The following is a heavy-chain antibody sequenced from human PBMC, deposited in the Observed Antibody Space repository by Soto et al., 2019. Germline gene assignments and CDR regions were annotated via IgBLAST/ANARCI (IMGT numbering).Heavy chain of an antibody. V-gene: IGHV1-69*12. D-gene: IGHD2-15*01. CDR2: IMPVFRTP. CDR1: GGTFSNSA. Sequence: QVQLDQSGAEVKKPGSSVKLSCKASGGTFSNSAISWVRQAPGQGLEWMGGIMPVFRTPDYAQKFQGRVTITADESTTTAYMELSGLKPDDTAVYYGARDKARLQLGGNYYYILDVWGQGTTVTVSS. CDR3: ARDKARLQLGGNYYYILDV. J-gene: IGHJ6*02.